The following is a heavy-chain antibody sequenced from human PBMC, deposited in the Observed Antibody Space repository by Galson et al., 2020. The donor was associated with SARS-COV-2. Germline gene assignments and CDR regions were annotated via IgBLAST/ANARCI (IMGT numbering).Heavy chain of an antibody. D-gene: IGHD6-19*01. J-gene: IGHJ3*02. CDR3: ARVARSFRDGTRLIAVAGGGLAFDI. CDR2: IYYSGST. CDR1: GGSISSSSYY. Sequence: SETLSLTCTVSGGSISSSSYYWGWIRQPPGKGLEWIGSIYYSGSTYYNPSLKSRVTISVDTSKNQFSLKLSSVTAADTAVYYCARVARSFRDGTRLIAVAGGGLAFDIWGQGTMVTVSS. V-gene: IGHV4-39*07.